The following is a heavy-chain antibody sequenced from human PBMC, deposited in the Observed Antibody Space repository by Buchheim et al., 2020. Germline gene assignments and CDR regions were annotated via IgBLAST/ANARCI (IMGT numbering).Heavy chain of an antibody. V-gene: IGHV4-31*03. CDR2: IYYTGAT. CDR3: ARDGYNNFGEYFAMDV. CDR1: GGSINRGGYY. Sequence: QLQLQESGPGLVKPLQTLSLTCTVSGGSINRGGYYWSWIRQHSVRGLEWIGYIYYTGATYYSTSLKSRVSISVDMSKNQFSLRVSSVTAADTAVYFCARDGYNNFGEYFAMDVWGQGT. D-gene: IGHD4-11*01. J-gene: IGHJ6*02.